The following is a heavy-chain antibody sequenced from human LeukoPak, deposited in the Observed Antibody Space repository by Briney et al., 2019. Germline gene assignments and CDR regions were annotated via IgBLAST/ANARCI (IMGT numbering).Heavy chain of an antibody. V-gene: IGHV4-31*03. J-gene: IGHJ3*02. CDR2: IYYSGST. D-gene: IGHD3-3*02. Sequence: SETLSLTCTVSGGSISSGGYYWSWIRQHPGKGLEWIGYIYYSGSTSSNPALKSRATISLDTTKNQFSLKLNSVTAADTAVYYCASSPSMDQFDIWGQGTMVTVSS. CDR3: ASSPSMDQFDI. CDR1: GGSISSGGYY.